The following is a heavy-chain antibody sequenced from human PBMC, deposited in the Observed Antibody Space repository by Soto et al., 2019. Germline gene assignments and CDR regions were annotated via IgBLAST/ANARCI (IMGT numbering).Heavy chain of an antibody. J-gene: IGHJ6*01. V-gene: IGHV3-74*01. CDR1: GFTFSRYW. CDR3: ARGMASSSENQGDYYYGGMDV. Sequence: EVQLVESGGGLVQPGGSLRLSCAASGFTFSRYWMHWVRQAPGKGLVWVSRINSDGSSTSYADSVKGRFTISRDNAKNTLYLLMNSLRAEDTAVYYCARGMASSSENQGDYYYGGMDVWGQGPTVTVSS. D-gene: IGHD6-13*01. CDR2: INSDGSST.